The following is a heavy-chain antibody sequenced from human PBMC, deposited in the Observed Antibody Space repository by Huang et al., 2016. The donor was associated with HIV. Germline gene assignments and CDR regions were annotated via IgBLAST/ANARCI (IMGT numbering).Heavy chain of an antibody. CDR3: ARGGGIQLWLLGYYYMDV. J-gene: IGHJ6*03. V-gene: IGHV1-18*01. Sequence: QVQLVQSGAEVKKPGASVKVSCKASGYTFSRFGISWVRQAPGQGLEWVGWISVYNGNTKFAQKVQGRLTMTTDTSTSTAYMELRSLRSDDTAVYYCARGGGIQLWLLGYYYMDVWGNGTTVTVSS. CDR2: ISVYNGNT. D-gene: IGHD5-18*01. CDR1: GYTFSRFG.